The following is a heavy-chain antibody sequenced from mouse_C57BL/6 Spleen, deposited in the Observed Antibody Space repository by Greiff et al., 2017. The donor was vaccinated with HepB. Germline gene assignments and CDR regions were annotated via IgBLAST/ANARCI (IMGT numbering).Heavy chain of an antibody. CDR3: AREGIRNAMDY. V-gene: IGHV1-80*01. Sequence: QVQLQQSGAELVKPGASVKISCKASGYAFSSYWMNWVKQRPGKGLEWIGQIYPGDGDTNYNGKFKGKATLTADKSSSTAYMQLSSLTSEDSAVYFCAREGIRNAMDYWGQGTSVTVSS. CDR2: IYPGDGDT. CDR1: GYAFSSYW. J-gene: IGHJ4*01.